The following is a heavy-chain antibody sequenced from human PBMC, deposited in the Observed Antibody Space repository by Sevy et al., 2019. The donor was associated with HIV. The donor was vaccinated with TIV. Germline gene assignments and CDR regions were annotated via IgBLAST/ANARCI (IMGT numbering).Heavy chain of an antibody. CDR1: GFTFSSYS. J-gene: IGHJ4*02. V-gene: IGHV3-48*02. CDR3: ARDLLWFGELLARDY. D-gene: IGHD3-10*01. CDR2: ISSSSSTI. Sequence: GGSLRLSCAASGFTFSSYSMNWVRQAPGKGLEWVSYISSSSSTIYYADSVKGRFTISRDNAKKSLYLQMNSLRDEDTAVYYCARDLLWFGELLARDYWGQGTLVTVSS.